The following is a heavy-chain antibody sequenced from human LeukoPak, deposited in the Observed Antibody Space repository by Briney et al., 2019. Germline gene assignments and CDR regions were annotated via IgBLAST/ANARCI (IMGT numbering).Heavy chain of an antibody. J-gene: IGHJ5*02. V-gene: IGHV3-23*01. Sequence: PRASLRLSCSASGVSFITYAMTWVRQAPGKGLEWVSALSASGGTSYSTDSVKRRFTTSRDNSTNTLYLQMNSLSAEGTAVYYCAKLPREYCSSASCPNWFDTWGQGIMVTVSS. CDR3: AKLPREYCSSASCPNWFDT. CDR1: GVSFITYA. CDR2: LSASGGTS. D-gene: IGHD2-2*01.